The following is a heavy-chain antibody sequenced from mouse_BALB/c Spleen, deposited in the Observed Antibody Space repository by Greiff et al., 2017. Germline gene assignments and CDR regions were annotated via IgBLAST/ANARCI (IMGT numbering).Heavy chain of an antibody. Sequence: VQLVESGPGLVAPSQSLSITCTVSGFSLTSYGVHWVRQPPGKGLEWLGVIWAGGSTNYNSALMSRLSISKDNSKSQVFLKMNSLQTDDTAMYYCAREGDDSAWFAYWGQGTLVTVSA. D-gene: IGHD2-13*01. CDR2: IWAGGST. CDR3: AREGDDSAWFAY. J-gene: IGHJ3*01. CDR1: GFSLTSYG. V-gene: IGHV2-9*02.